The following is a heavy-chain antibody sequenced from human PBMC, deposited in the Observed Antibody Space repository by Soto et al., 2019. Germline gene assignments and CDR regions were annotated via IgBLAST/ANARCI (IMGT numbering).Heavy chain of an antibody. CDR1: GGSISSSSYY. Sequence: SETLSLTCTVSGGSISSSSYYWGWIRQPPGKGLEWIGSIYYSGSTYYNPSLKSRVTISVDTSKNQFSLKLSSVTAADTAVYYCARTITYGDYGPVYYYYYYYMDVWGKGTTVTVSS. D-gene: IGHD4-17*01. CDR3: ARTITYGDYGPVYYYYYYYMDV. CDR2: IYYSGST. V-gene: IGHV4-39*01. J-gene: IGHJ6*03.